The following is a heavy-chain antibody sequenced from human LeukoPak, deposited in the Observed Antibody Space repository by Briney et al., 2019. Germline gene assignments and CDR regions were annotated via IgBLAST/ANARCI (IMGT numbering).Heavy chain of an antibody. CDR1: GFPFCSYS. CDR3: ARDLYYYDSSGHYLFDY. Sequence: GGSLRLSCAASGFPFCSYSMHWARQAPGKGLEWVSHFCGRSSPINYADSVKSRFTISRDNAKNSLYLQMNNLIAEDTAVYYCARDLYYYDSSGHYLFDYWGQGTLVTVSS. D-gene: IGHD3-22*01. J-gene: IGHJ4*02. V-gene: IGHV3-48*04. CDR2: FCGRSSPI.